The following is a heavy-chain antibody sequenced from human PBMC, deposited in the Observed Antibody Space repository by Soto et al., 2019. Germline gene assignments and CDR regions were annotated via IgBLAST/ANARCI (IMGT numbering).Heavy chain of an antibody. D-gene: IGHD6-19*01. CDR3: ARRKGTYSSGYYYFDF. CDR2: IIPLFGTA. V-gene: IGHV1-69*01. Sequence: QVQLEQSGGEVKQPGYSVRVSCKTSGGTFSTYAINWVRQAPGQGLEWMGAIIPLFGTADYSQKFQGRVTITADESTRTAYMELSSLRFDDTAVYFCARRKGTYSSGYYYFDFWGQGTLGSVSS. CDR1: GGTFSTYA. J-gene: IGHJ4*02.